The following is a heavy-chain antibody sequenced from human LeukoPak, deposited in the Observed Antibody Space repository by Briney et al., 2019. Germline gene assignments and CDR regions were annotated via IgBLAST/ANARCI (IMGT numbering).Heavy chain of an antibody. J-gene: IGHJ4*02. V-gene: IGHV3-23*01. CDR3: AKVSESNYDILTGYYTPYYFDY. CDR1: GFTFSISA. Sequence: PGGSLRLSCAASGFTFSISAISWVRQAPGKGLEWGSGIIDSGGSTFYADSVKGRFTISRDNSKNILYLQMNSLRADDTAVYYCAKVSESNYDILTGYYTPYYFDYWGQGTLVTVSS. CDR2: IIDSGGST. D-gene: IGHD3-9*01.